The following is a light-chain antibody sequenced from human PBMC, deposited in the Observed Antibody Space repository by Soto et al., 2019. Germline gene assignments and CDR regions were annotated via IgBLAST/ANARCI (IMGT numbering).Light chain of an antibody. J-gene: IGLJ2*01. V-gene: IGLV1-40*01. CDR2: GNT. Sequence: QSVLTQPPSVSGAPGQRVTISCTGRGSNIGAGFDVHWYQQLPGTVPKLLIYGNTNRPSGVPDRFSGSRSGASASLAITGLEVEDEANYYYQSHDSSLGAVFGGGTQLTVL. CDR1: GSNIGAGFD. CDR3: QSHDSSLGAV.